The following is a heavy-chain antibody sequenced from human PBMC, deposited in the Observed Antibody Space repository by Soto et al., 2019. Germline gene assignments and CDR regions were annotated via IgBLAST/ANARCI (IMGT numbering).Heavy chain of an antibody. CDR2: ISVSGGST. CDR3: AKPGDIVVVVAASHFDY. D-gene: IGHD2-15*01. Sequence: PGGSLRLSCAASGFTFSNYAMSWVRQAPGKGLEWVSSISVSGGSTYYADSVKGRFTISRDNSKNTLYLQMNSLRAEDTAVYYCAKPGDIVVVVAASHFDYWGQGTLVTVSS. V-gene: IGHV3-23*01. CDR1: GFTFSNYA. J-gene: IGHJ4*02.